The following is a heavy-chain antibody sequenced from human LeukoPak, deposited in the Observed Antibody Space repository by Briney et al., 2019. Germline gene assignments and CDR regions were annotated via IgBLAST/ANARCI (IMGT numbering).Heavy chain of an antibody. CDR3: ASSTTSGPYYYDSSGYVY. CDR2: ISSSSSYI. D-gene: IGHD3-22*01. J-gene: IGHJ4*02. CDR1: GFTFSSYS. Sequence: GGSLRLSCAASGFTFSSYSMNWVRQAPGKGLEWVSSISSSSSYIYYADSVKGRFTISRDNAKNSLYLQMNSLRAEDTAVYYCASSTTSGPYYYDSSGYVYWGQGTLVTVSS. V-gene: IGHV3-21*01.